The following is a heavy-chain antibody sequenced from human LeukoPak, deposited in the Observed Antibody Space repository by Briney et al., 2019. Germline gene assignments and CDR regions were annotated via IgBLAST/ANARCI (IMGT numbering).Heavy chain of an antibody. V-gene: IGHV4-34*01. CDR3: ARGSYCSSTSCYFRWARNGMDV. J-gene: IGHJ6*02. Sequence: SETLSLTCAVYGGSFSGYYWSWIRQPPGKGLEWLGEINHSGSTNYNPSLKSRVTISVDTSKNQFSLKLSSVTAADTAVYYCARGSYCSSTSCYFRWARNGMDVWGQGTTVTVSS. CDR2: INHSGST. CDR1: GGSFSGYY. D-gene: IGHD2-2*01.